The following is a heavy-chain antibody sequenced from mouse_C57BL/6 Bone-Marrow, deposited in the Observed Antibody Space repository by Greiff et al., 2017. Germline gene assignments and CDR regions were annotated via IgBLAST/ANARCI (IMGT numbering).Heavy chain of an antibody. Sequence: QSGPGLVKPSQSLSLTCSVTGYSITSGYYWNWILQFPGNKLEWMGYISYDGSNNYNPSLKNRISITRDSSKNQFFLKLNSVTTEDTATYYCAREGDYGSSPFAYWGQGTLVTVSA. CDR2: ISYDGSN. CDR1: GYSITSGYY. D-gene: IGHD1-1*01. CDR3: AREGDYGSSPFAY. V-gene: IGHV3-6*01. J-gene: IGHJ3*01.